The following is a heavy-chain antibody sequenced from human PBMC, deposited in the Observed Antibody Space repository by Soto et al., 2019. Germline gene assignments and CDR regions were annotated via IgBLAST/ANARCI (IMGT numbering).Heavy chain of an antibody. V-gene: IGHV1-18*01. CDR1: GYTLTELS. Sequence: ASVKVSCKVSGYTLTELSMHWVRQAPGKGLEWMGWISAYNGNTNYAQKLQGRVTMTTDTSTSTAYMELRSLRSDDTAVYYCARLDDSSGYFPDAFDIWGQGTMVTVSS. CDR2: ISAYNGNT. J-gene: IGHJ3*02. D-gene: IGHD3-22*01. CDR3: ARLDDSSGYFPDAFDI.